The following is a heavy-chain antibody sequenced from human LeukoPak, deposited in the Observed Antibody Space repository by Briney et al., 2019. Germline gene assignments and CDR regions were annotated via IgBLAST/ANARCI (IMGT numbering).Heavy chain of an antibody. CDR1: GYTFTGYY. V-gene: IGHV1-2*02. CDR2: INPNSGGT. J-gene: IGHJ4*02. D-gene: IGHD4-17*01. CDR3: ARYDYGYYIFDY. Sequence: ASVKVSCKASGYTFTGYYMHWVRQAPGQGLEWMGWINPNSGGTNYAQKFQGRVTMTRDTSISTAYMELSRLRSDDTAVYYCARYDYGYYIFDYWGQGTLVTVSS.